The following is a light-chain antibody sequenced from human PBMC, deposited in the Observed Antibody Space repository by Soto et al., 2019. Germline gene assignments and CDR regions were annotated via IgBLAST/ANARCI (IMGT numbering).Light chain of an antibody. CDR2: GAS. CDR3: QQYGT. V-gene: IGKV3-20*01. Sequence: EIVLTQSPGTLSLSPGERATLSCRASQSVSSSYLAWYQQKPGQAPRLLIYGASSRATGIPDRFSGSGSGTDFTLTISRLEPEDFAVYHRQQYGTFGQGTKVDIK. CDR1: QSVSSSY. J-gene: IGKJ1*01.